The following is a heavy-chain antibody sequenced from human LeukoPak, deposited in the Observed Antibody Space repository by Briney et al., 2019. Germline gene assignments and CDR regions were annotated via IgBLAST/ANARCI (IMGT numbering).Heavy chain of an antibody. Sequence: SETLSLTCAVSGGPFRGFFWSWIRQAPGKGLEWIAEVSHGGTSNYNPSLKSRITISVDTSKSQFSLKLTSVTAAEPAVYYCGRGFFWGGRKRYIWFALWAKGTLVTVS. D-gene: IGHD7-27*01. CDR3: GRGFFWGGRKRYIWFAL. J-gene: IGHJ5*02. V-gene: IGHV4-34*01. CDR1: GGPFRGFF. CDR2: VSHGGTS.